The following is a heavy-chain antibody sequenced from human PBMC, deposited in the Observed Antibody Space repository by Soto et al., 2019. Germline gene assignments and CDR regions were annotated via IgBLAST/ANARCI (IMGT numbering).Heavy chain of an antibody. CDR1: GGTFSSYA. CDR3: ASDAVAGNLVSYYYYGMDV. V-gene: IGHV1-69*13. CDR2: IIPIFGTA. D-gene: IGHD6-19*01. J-gene: IGHJ6*02. Sequence: SVKVSCKASGGTFSSYAISWVRQAPGQGLKWMGGIIPIFGTANYAQKFQGRVTITADESTSTAYMELSSLRSEDTAVYYCASDAVAGNLVSYYYYGMDVWGQGTTVTVSS.